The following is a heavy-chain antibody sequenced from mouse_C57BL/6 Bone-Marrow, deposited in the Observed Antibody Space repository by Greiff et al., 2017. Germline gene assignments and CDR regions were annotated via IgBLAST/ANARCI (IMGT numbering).Heavy chain of an antibody. CDR1: GYSITSGYY. J-gene: IGHJ2*01. D-gene: IGHD1-1*01. Sequence: ESGPGLVKPSQSLSLTCSVTGYSITSGYYWNWIRQFPGNKLEWMGYISYDGSNNYNPSLKNRISITRDTSKNQFFLRLNSVTTEDTATYYCARGPVVATSEYFDDWGQGTTLTVSS. CDR2: ISYDGSN. CDR3: ARGPVVATSEYFDD. V-gene: IGHV3-6*01.